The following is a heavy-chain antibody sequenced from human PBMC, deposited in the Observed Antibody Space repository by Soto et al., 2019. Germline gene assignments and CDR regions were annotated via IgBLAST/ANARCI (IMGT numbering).Heavy chain of an antibody. Sequence: QVQLQESGPGLVKPSQTLSLTCTVSGGSISSGGYYWSWIRQHPGKGLEWIGYIYYSGSTYYNPSLKSRVTISVDTSKNQFSLKLSSVTAADTAVYYCAREVPVSCSGGSCSNWFDPWGQGTLVTVSS. CDR1: GGSISSGGYY. D-gene: IGHD2-15*01. V-gene: IGHV4-31*03. CDR2: IYYSGST. CDR3: AREVPVSCSGGSCSNWFDP. J-gene: IGHJ5*02.